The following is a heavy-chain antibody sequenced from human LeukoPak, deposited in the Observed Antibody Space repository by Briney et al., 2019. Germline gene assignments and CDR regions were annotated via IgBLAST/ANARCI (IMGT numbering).Heavy chain of an antibody. J-gene: IGHJ4*02. D-gene: IGHD6-19*01. V-gene: IGHV3-48*03. CDR1: GFTFSSYE. CDR3: ARVGWYGYFDY. CDR2: ISSSGSTI. Sequence: GGSLRLSYAASGFTFSSYEMNWVRQAPGKGLEWVSYISSSGSTIYYADSVKGRFTISRDNAKNSLYLQMNSLRAEDTAVYYCARVGWYGYFDYWGQGTLVTVSS.